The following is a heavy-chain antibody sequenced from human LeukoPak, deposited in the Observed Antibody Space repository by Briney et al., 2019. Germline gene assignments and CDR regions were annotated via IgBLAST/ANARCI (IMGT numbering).Heavy chain of an antibody. V-gene: IGHV3-48*01. Sequence: GGSLRLSCGASGFTFSSNYMSWVRQAPGKGLEWVSYISRSSSTIYYADSVKGRFTISRDNAKNSLYLQMNSLRAEDTAVYYCASRPHGDYPYFDYWGQGTLVTVSS. D-gene: IGHD4-17*01. CDR3: ASRPHGDYPYFDY. CDR2: ISRSSSTI. CDR1: GFTFSSNY. J-gene: IGHJ4*02.